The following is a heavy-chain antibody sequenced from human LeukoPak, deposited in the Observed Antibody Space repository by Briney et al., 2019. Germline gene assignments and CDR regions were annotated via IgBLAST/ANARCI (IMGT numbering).Heavy chain of an antibody. CDR3: ARQIRFTAMAYFDY. D-gene: IGHD5-18*01. J-gene: IGHJ4*02. CDR1: GYSISSGYY. V-gene: IGHV4-38-2*02. Sequence: PSETLSLTCTVSGYSISSGYYWGWIRQPPGKGLEWIGSIYHSGSTYYNPSLKSRVTISVDTSKNQFSLKLSSVTAADTAVYYCARQIRFTAMAYFDYWGQGTLVTVSS. CDR2: IYHSGST.